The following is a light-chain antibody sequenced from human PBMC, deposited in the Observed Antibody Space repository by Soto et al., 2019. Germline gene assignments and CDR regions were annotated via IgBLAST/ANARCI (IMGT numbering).Light chain of an antibody. J-gene: IGLJ2*01. Sequence: QSALTQPPSASGSPGQSVTISCTGTSSDVGGYNYVSWYQQHPGKAPKLMIYEVTKRPSGVPDRFSGSKSGNTASLTVSGLQAEDEADYYRSSYAGSNNLFFGGGTQLTVL. CDR2: EVT. CDR1: SSDVGGYNY. CDR3: SSYAGSNNLF. V-gene: IGLV2-8*01.